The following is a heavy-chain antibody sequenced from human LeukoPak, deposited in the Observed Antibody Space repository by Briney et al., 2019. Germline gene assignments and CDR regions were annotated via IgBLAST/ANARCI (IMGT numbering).Heavy chain of an antibody. D-gene: IGHD6-13*01. Sequence: PLETLSLTCAVYGGSFSGYYWSWIRQPPGKGLEWIGEINHSGSTNYNPSLKSRVTISVDTSKNQFSLKLSSVTAADTAVYYCARDGSSWPYYYYYYMDVWGKGTTVTVSS. V-gene: IGHV4-34*01. CDR2: INHSGST. J-gene: IGHJ6*03. CDR3: ARDGSSWPYYYYYYMDV. CDR1: GGSFSGYY.